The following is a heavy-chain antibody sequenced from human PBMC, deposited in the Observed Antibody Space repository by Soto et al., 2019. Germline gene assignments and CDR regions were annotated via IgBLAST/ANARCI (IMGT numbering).Heavy chain of an antibody. CDR2: IYYTGST. J-gene: IGHJ4*02. Sequence: QLQLQESGPGLVKPSETLSLTCTVSGDSISSSSYYWGWIRQPPGKGLEWIGSIYYTGSTFYNPSLQSRVSISTDTSKNQLSLSLSSVTATDTAVYSCARQEGYRAGCPGYWGQGSQVTVSS. V-gene: IGHV4-39*01. D-gene: IGHD5-18*01. CDR3: ARQEGYRAGCPGY. CDR1: GDSISSSSYY.